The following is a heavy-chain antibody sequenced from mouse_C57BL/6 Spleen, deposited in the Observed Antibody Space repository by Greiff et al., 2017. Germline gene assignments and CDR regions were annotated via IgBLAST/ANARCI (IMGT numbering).Heavy chain of an antibody. CDR1: GYNFTDYE. D-gene: IGHD3-2*02. CDR2: IDPETGGT. J-gene: IGHJ3*01. Sequence: QVQLKESGAELVRPGASVTLSCKASGYNFTDYEMHWVKQTPVHGLEWIGAIDPETGGTAYDQKFQGKAIMTADKSSSTAYMELRSLTSEDAAVYYCTRTKGSSGYENGGQGTLVTVSA. V-gene: IGHV1-15*01. CDR3: TRTKGSSGYEN.